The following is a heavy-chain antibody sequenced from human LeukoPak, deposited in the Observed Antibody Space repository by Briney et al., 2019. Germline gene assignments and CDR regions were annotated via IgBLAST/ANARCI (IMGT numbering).Heavy chain of an antibody. CDR2: IYTGGSS. Sequence: SETLSLTCTVSGGSISSYYWSWIRQPAGKGLEWIGRIYTGGSSHYNPSLKSRVTMSVDTSKNQFSLKLSSVTAADTAVYYCARPQSGLGWFDPWGQGILVTVSS. CDR1: GGSISSYY. V-gene: IGHV4-4*07. J-gene: IGHJ5*02. CDR3: ARPQSGLGWFDP.